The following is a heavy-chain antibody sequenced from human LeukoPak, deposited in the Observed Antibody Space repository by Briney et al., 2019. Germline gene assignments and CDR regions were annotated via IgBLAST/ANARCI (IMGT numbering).Heavy chain of an antibody. CDR3: ARGKFMADYFDY. V-gene: IGHV3-48*03. D-gene: IGHD5-24*01. CDR2: ISRSGTAI. Sequence: GGSLRLSCAASEFTFSTYEMNWVRQAPGKGLEWVSYISRSGTAIDYADSVKGRFTISRDNAKNSLYLQMNSPRAEDTAVYYCARGKFMADYFDYWGQGTLVTVSS. CDR1: EFTFSTYE. J-gene: IGHJ4*02.